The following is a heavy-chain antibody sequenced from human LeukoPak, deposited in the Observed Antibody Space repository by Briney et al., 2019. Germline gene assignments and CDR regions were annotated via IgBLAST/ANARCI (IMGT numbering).Heavy chain of an antibody. D-gene: IGHD5-24*01. V-gene: IGHV1-58*02. J-gene: IGHJ4*02. CDR3: ARDGRDGYHTLDY. CDR2: IVVGSGNT. CDR1: GFTFTSSA. Sequence: SVKVSCKASGFTFTSSAMQWVRQARGQRLEWIGWIVVGSGNTNYAQKFQERVTITRDMSTSTAYMELSGLRSDDTAVYYCARDGRDGYHTLDYWGQGTLVTVSS.